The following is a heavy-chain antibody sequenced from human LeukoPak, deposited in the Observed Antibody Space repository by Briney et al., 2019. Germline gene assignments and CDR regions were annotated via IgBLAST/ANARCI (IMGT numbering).Heavy chain of an antibody. V-gene: IGHV3-30-3*01. CDR2: ISCDGSNR. CDR3: ARRSADIVVVPAAVAHYCYGLDV. J-gene: IGHJ6*02. CDR1: GFTFSSHS. Sequence: PGGSLRLSCAASGFTFSSHSMYWVRQAPGKGLEWVAVISCDGSNRYYADYVKGRFTISRDNSKNTLYLQMNSLRAEDTAVYYCARRSADIVVVPAAVAHYCYGLDVWGQGTTVTVSS. D-gene: IGHD2-2*01.